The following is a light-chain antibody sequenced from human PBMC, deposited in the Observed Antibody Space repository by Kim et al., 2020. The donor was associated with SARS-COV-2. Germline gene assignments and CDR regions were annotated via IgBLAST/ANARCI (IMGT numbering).Light chain of an antibody. CDR3: QQYYSYPLT. Sequence: ASTGDTVIITCRASQGISSYLAWYQQKPGRAPKLLIYSASTLQSGVPSRFSGSGSGTDFTLTISCLQSEDFATYYCQQYYSYPLTFGGGTKVDIK. J-gene: IGKJ4*01. CDR1: QGISSY. CDR2: SAS. V-gene: IGKV1-8*01.